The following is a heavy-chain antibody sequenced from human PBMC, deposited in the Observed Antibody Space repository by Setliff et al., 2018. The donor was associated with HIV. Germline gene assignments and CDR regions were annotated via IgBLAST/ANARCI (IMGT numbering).Heavy chain of an antibody. CDR3: ARDVSWRVRTYIDY. Sequence: GGSLRRSCEASGFTFSTYSMNWVRQAPGKGLEWVSSISSSSRSKYYADSVKGRFTISRDNAKNSLYLQMNSLTAEDTAVYYCARDVSWRVRTYIDYWGQGALVTVSS. CDR1: GFTFSTYS. D-gene: IGHD3-3*01. V-gene: IGHV3-21*01. J-gene: IGHJ4*02. CDR2: ISSSSRSK.